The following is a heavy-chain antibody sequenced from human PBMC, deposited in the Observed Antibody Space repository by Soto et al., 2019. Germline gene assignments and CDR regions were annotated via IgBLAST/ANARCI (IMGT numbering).Heavy chain of an antibody. CDR3: AKATISTASDY. CDR1: GFTFSSYS. D-gene: IGHD2-21*02. V-gene: IGHV3-21*01. Sequence: VGSLRLSCAASGFTFSSYSMNWVRQAPGKGLEWVSSISSSSSYIYYADSVKGRFTISRDNAKNSLCLQMNSLRAEDTAVYYCAKATISTASDYWGQGTLVTVSS. CDR2: ISSSSSYI. J-gene: IGHJ4*02.